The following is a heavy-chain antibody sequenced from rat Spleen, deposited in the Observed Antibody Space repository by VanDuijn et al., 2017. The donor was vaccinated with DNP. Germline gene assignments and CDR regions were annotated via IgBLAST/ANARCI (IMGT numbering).Heavy chain of an antibody. CDR1: GFTFSDHY. D-gene: IGHD1-11*01. V-gene: IGHV5-25*01. CDR3: ARDAGGPFDY. Sequence: EVQLVESGGGLVQPGGSLKLSCAASGFTFSDHYMAWVRQAPTKGLEWVASISNGGGSTYYPDSVKGRFTISRDNAKNTLQLQMNNLRSEDTATYYCARDAGGPFDYWGQGVMVTVSS. CDR2: ISNGGGST. J-gene: IGHJ2*01.